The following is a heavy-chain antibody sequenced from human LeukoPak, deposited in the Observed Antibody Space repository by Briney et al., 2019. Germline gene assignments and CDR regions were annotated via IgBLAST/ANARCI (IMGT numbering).Heavy chain of an antibody. Sequence: GGSLRLSCAASGFTFDDYAMHWVRQAPGKGLEWVSLISWDGGSTYYADSVKGRFTISRDNSKNSLYLQMNSLRAEDTALYYCAKGLRGSGWSLSDYWGQGTLVTVSS. V-gene: IGHV3-43D*03. CDR3: AKGLRGSGWSLSDY. J-gene: IGHJ4*02. D-gene: IGHD6-19*01. CDR1: GFTFDDYA. CDR2: ISWDGGST.